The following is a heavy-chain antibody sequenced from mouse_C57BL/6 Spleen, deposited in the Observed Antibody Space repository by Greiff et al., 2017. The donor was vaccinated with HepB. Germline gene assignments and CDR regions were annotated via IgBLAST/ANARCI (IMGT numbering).Heavy chain of an antibody. CDR1: GYSFTGYF. J-gene: IGHJ3*01. CDR2: INPYNGDT. V-gene: IGHV1-20*01. CDR3: ARPGDGYYLAWFAY. D-gene: IGHD2-3*01. Sequence: EVQLQQSGPELVKPGDSVKISCKASGYSFTGYFMNWVMQSHGKSLEWIGRINPYNGDTFYNQKFKGKATLTVDKSSSTAHMELRSLTSEDSAVYYCARPGDGYYLAWFAYWGQGTLVTVSA.